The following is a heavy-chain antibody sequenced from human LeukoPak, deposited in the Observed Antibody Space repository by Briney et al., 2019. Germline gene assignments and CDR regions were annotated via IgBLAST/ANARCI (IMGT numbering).Heavy chain of an antibody. J-gene: IGHJ4*02. CDR3: ARGQKQLWLHKDY. CDR1: GFTFSSHT. CDR2: ISGSSSYI. D-gene: IGHD5-18*01. V-gene: IGHV3-21*01. Sequence: PGGPLRLSCAASGFTFSSHTMNWGRQAPGRGLEWVSCISGSSSYIFYADSVKGRFTISRDNAKNSLYLQINSLRAEDAAVYYCARGQKQLWLHKDYWGQGTLVTVSS.